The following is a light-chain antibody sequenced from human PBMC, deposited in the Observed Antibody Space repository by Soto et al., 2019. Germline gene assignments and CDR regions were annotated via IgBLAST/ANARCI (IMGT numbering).Light chain of an antibody. Sequence: DIPMTQSPSTLSASVGDRVTITCRASQTIGSLLAWYQQKAGRAPKLLIYKASTLESGVPSRFSGSRSGTEFTLTISSLQPDDFATYYCQHYNSYPPMYTFGQGTKLEI. J-gene: IGKJ2*01. CDR2: KAS. V-gene: IGKV1-5*03. CDR1: QTIGSL. CDR3: QHYNSYPPMYT.